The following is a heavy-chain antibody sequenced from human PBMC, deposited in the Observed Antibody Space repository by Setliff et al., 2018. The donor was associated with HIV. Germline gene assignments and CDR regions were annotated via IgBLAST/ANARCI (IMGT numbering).Heavy chain of an antibody. D-gene: IGHD3-10*01. CDR1: GGSISNYY. V-gene: IGHV4-59*01. Sequence: SETLSLTCTVSGGSISNYYWSWLLQPPGKGLEWIGYISYTGSTNYNPSLKSPVTISVDTSKNQFSLKLSSVTAADTAVYYCAGGLHYGLGKFGYWGQGTLVTVPQ. CDR2: ISYTGST. J-gene: IGHJ4*02. CDR3: AGGLHYGLGKFGY.